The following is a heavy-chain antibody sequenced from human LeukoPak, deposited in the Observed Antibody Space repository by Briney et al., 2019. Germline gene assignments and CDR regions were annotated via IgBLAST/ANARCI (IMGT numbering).Heavy chain of an antibody. CDR1: GGPISSYY. V-gene: IGHV4-4*07. J-gene: IGHJ6*03. CDR3: ARDNTGTRYYYYMDV. Sequence: SETLSLTCTVSGGPISSYYWSWIRQPAGKGLEWIGRIYTSGSTNYNPSLKSRVTISVDKSKNQFSLKLSSVTAADTAVYYRARDNTGTRYYYYMDVWGKGTTVTVSS. D-gene: IGHD1-7*01. CDR2: IYTSGST.